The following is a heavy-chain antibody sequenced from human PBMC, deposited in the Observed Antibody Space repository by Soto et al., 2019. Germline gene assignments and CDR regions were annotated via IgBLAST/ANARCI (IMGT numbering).Heavy chain of an antibody. CDR3: ARAFVKRRGYYFDY. CDR2: INSDGSST. CDR1: GFTFSSYW. D-gene: IGHD1-1*01. Sequence: EVQLVESGGGVVQPGGSLRLSCAASGFTFSSYWMHWVRQAPGKGLVWVSRINSDGSSTSYADSVKGRFTISRDNAKNKLYLQMNSLRAEDTAVYYCARAFVKRRGYYFDYWGQGTLVTVSS. J-gene: IGHJ4*02. V-gene: IGHV3-74*01.